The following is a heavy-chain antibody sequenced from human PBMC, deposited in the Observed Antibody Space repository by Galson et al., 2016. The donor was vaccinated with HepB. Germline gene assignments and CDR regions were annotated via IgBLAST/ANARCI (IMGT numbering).Heavy chain of an antibody. V-gene: IGHV1-69*13. D-gene: IGHD2-2*01. CDR1: GGIFRSYT. J-gene: IGHJ4*02. CDR2: FIPLFGTA. Sequence: SVKVSCKASGGIFRSYTFSWVRQAPGQGLEWMGGFIPLFGTANYAQKFQGRVTITADESTRTAYMELTSLTSEDTAVYYCARERKYCSSTTCYGPHFDYWGQGTLVIVSS. CDR3: ARERKYCSSTTCYGPHFDY.